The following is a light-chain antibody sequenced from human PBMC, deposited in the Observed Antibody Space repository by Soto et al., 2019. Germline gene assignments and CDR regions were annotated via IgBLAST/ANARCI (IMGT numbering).Light chain of an antibody. CDR2: DVS. CDR3: LSYTTSTTYV. Sequence: QSVLTQPASVSGSPGQSITISCTGTSSDVGAYNHVSWFQHHPDKAPKLMIYDVSNRPSGVSNRFSGSKSGNTASLTISGLQAEDEADYYCLSYTTSTTYVFGTGTKLTVL. V-gene: IGLV2-14*03. J-gene: IGLJ1*01. CDR1: SSDVGAYNH.